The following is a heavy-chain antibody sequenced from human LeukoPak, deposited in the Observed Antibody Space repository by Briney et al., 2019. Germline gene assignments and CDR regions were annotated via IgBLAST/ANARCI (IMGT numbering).Heavy chain of an antibody. CDR2: INHSGST. Sequence: PSETLSLTCAVYGGSFSGYYWSWIRQPPGKGLEWIGEINHSGSTNYNPSLKSRVTISVDTSKSQFSLKLSSVAAADTAVYYCAGTTYYYDSSGYRPIDYWGQGTLVTVSS. D-gene: IGHD3-22*01. CDR1: GGSFSGYY. J-gene: IGHJ4*02. CDR3: AGTTYYYDSSGYRPIDY. V-gene: IGHV4-34*01.